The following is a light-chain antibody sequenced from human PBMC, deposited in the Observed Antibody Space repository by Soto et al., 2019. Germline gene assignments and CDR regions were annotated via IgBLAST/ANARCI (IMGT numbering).Light chain of an antibody. CDR2: EVS. J-gene: IGKJ1*01. CDR1: QSLLYXXXNTY. V-gene: IGKV2-30*01. CDR3: MQGSYWPRT. Sequence: VMTQSPLSLPVTLGQPASISCRSSQSLLYXXXNTYLSWFQQRPGQSPRRLIYEVSNRDSGVPDRFSGSGSGTDFTLKISRVEAEDVGVYYCMQGSYWPRTFGQGTKVEIK.